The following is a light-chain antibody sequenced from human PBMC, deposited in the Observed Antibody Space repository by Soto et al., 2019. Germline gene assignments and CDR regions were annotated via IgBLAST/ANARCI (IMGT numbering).Light chain of an antibody. J-gene: IGKJ1*01. CDR2: KAS. V-gene: IGKV1-5*03. CDR3: QQYNSYSQWT. CDR1: QSIGSW. Sequence: DIQMTQSPSTLSASVGDRVTIICRASQSIGSWLAWYQQKPGKAPKLLIYKASSLEGGVPSRFSGSGSETEFTLTISSLQPDDFATSYCQQYNSYSQWTFGQGTKVEIK.